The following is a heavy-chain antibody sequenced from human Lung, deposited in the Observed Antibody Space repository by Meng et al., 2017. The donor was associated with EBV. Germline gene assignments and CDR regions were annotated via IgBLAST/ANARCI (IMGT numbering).Heavy chain of an antibody. D-gene: IGHD3-3*02. Sequence: EVALVEAGGALCQPGGSLRLSCAASGFTFSSYWMHWVRQAPGKGLEWISRINEDGRTTSYADSVKGRFTISRDNTKNTLYLQLNSLRVDDTALHFCSRDLAGPYDDWGQGTLVTVSS. V-gene: IGHV3-74*01. J-gene: IGHJ4*02. CDR3: SRDLAGPYDD. CDR2: INEDGRTT. CDR1: GFTFSSYW.